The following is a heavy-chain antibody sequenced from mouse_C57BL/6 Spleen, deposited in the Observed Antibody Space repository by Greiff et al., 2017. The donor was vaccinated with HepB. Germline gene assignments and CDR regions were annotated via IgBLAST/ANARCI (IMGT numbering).Heavy chain of an antibody. CDR3: ARSGMVTGYYYAMDY. V-gene: IGHV1-52*01. Sequence: QVQLQQPGAELVRPGSSVKLSCKASGYTFTSYWMHWVKQRPIQGLEWIGNIDPSDSETHYNQKFKDKATLTVDKSSSTAYMQLSSLTSEDSVVYYCARSGMVTGYYYAMDYWGQGTSVTVSS. CDR2: IDPSDSET. CDR1: GYTFTSYW. D-gene: IGHD2-2*01. J-gene: IGHJ4*01.